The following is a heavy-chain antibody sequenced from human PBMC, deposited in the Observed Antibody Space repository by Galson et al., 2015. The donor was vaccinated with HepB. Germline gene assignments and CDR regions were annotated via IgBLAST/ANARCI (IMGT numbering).Heavy chain of an antibody. J-gene: IGHJ4*02. CDR1: GFTFSTYS. CDR2: INSVSSHI. Sequence: SLRLSCAAYGFTFSTYSMTWVRQAPGMGLEWVSSINSVSSHIYYADSVRGRFTISRDNAKNSLSLQMNSLRVEDTAVYYCVRARREVLRFVDSDHWCQGTLVTVSS. CDR3: VRARREVLRFVDSDH. D-gene: IGHD3-3*01. V-gene: IGHV3-21*01.